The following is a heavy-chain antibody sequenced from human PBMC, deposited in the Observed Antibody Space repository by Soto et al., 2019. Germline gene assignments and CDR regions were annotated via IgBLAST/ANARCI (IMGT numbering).Heavy chain of an antibody. Sequence: PSETLSLTCTASGGSITSSSRFWGWVRQPPGKGLEWIGTIYFTGNTYYTPSLKSRLTMSIDTSKNEFSLRLNSVTAADTAVYYCAGQTFTIAAASYGRSNWFDPWGPGTLVTVSS. V-gene: IGHV4-39*01. CDR2: IYFTGNT. D-gene: IGHD6-25*01. CDR1: GGSITSSSRF. CDR3: AGQTFTIAAASYGRSNWFDP. J-gene: IGHJ5*02.